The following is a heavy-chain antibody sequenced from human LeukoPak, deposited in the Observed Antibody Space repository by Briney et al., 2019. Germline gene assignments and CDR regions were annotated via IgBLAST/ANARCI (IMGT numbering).Heavy chain of an antibody. V-gene: IGHV7-4-1*02. CDR1: GYTFTSYA. CDR2: INTNTGNP. Sequence: ASVKVSCKASGYTFTSYAMNWVRQAPGQGLEWMGWINTNTGNPTYAQGFTGRFVFSLDTSVSTAYLQISSLKAEDTAVYYCARASQLYYYDSSGYYHFDYWGQGALVTVSS. CDR3: ARASQLYYYDSSGYYHFDY. J-gene: IGHJ4*02. D-gene: IGHD3-22*01.